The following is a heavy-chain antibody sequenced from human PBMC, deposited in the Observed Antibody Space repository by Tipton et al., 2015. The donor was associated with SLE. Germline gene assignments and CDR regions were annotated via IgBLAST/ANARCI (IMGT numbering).Heavy chain of an antibody. J-gene: IGHJ6*03. V-gene: IGHV4-38-2*01. CDR2: IFYSGST. CDR3: ASIVGATHYYYYMDV. CDR1: GYSISSGYY. D-gene: IGHD1-26*01. Sequence: TLSLTCAVSGYSISSGYYWGWIRQPPGKGLEWVGSIFYSGSTYYNPSLKSRVTISVDTSKNQFSLKLNSVTAADTAVYYCASIVGATHYYYYMDVWGKGTTVTVSS.